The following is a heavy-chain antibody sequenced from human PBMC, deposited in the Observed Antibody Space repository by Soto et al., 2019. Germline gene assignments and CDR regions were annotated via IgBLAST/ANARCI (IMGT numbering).Heavy chain of an antibody. CDR1: GDSISSVDYF. V-gene: IGHV4-30-4*01. CDR2: IYKSATT. D-gene: IGHD2-15*01. CDR3: ARGRYCLTGRCFPNWFDS. Sequence: ASETLSLTCSVSGDSISSVDYFWAWIRQPPGQALEYIGYIYKSATTYYNPSFESRVAISLDTSKSQFSLHVTSVTAADTAVYFCARGRYCLTGRCFPNWFDSWGQGTLVTVSS. J-gene: IGHJ5*01.